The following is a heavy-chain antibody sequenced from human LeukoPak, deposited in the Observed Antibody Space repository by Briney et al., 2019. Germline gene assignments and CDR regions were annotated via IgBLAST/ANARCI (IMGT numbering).Heavy chain of an antibody. CDR1: GFTFGRYF. CDR2: INTDGSTT. CDR3: ARENWYLDY. J-gene: IGHJ4*02. D-gene: IGHD1-1*01. Sequence: GGSLRLSCAASGFTFGRYFMHWVRQSPGKGLVWVSRINTDGSTTDYADYVKGRFTISRDNAKNTLYLQMNNLRAEDTAVYYCARENWYLDYWGQGILVTVSS. V-gene: IGHV3-74*01.